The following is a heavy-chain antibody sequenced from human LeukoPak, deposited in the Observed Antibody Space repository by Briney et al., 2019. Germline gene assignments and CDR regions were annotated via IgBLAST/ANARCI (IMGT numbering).Heavy chain of an antibody. CDR3: ANQLTIFGVVIH. J-gene: IGHJ4*02. CDR1: GFTFSSYA. CDR2: ISGSGGST. V-gene: IGHV3-23*01. D-gene: IGHD3-3*01. Sequence: PGGSLRLSCAASGFTFSSYAMSWVRQAPGKGLEWVSAISGSGGSTYYADSVKGRFTISRDNSKNTLYLQMNSLRAEDTAVYYCANQLTIFGVVIHWGQGTLVTVSS.